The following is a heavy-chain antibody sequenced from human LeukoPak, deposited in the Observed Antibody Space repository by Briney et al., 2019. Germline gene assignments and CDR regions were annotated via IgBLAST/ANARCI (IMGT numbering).Heavy chain of an antibody. CDR3: TRAQVIVVVPAAPLDL. CDR1: GFTFGDYA. CDR2: IRSKAYGGTT. J-gene: IGHJ2*01. D-gene: IGHD2-2*01. V-gene: IGHV3-49*04. Sequence: GGSLRLSCTASGFTFGDYAMSWVRQAPGKGPEWVGFIRSKAYGGTTEYAASVKGRFAISRDDSKSIAYLQMNSLKTEDTAVYYCTRAQVIVVVPAAPLDLWGRGTLVTVSS.